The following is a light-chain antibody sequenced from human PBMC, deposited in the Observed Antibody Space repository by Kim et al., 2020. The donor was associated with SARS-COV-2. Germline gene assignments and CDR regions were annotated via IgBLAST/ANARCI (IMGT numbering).Light chain of an antibody. V-gene: IGKV1-39*01. Sequence: DIQMTQSPSSLSASVGDRVTITCRASQSIHNYLNWYQLKPGKAPNLLIFAASNLQSGVPSRFSGSGSGTDFTLAISNLQPEDFAIYYCQQSYNTPLTFGGGTKLEIK. CDR3: QQSYNTPLT. J-gene: IGKJ4*01. CDR2: AAS. CDR1: QSIHNY.